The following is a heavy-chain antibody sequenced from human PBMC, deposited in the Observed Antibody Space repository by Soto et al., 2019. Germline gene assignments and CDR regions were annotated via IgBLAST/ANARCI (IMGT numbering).Heavy chain of an antibody. D-gene: IGHD6-13*01. Sequence: SETLSLTCAVYGGSFSGYYWSWIRQPPGKGLEWIGEINHSGSTNYNPSLKSRVTISVDTSKNQFSLKLSSVTAADTAVYYCARGGKQLDNWFDPWGQGTLVTVSS. CDR2: INHSGST. CDR1: GGSFSGYY. V-gene: IGHV4-34*01. J-gene: IGHJ5*02. CDR3: ARGGKQLDNWFDP.